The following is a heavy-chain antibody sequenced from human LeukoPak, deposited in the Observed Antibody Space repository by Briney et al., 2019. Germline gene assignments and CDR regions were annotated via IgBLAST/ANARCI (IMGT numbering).Heavy chain of an antibody. Sequence: ASETLSLTCAVYGGSFSGHYWSWIRQPPGKGLEWIGEINHSGSTYYNPSLKSRVTISVDTSKNQYSLKLSSVTAADTAVYYCARDRFGVVIMNYYYYYGMDVWGQGTTVTVSS. J-gene: IGHJ6*02. D-gene: IGHD3-3*01. CDR2: INHSGST. CDR3: ARDRFGVVIMNYYYYYGMDV. V-gene: IGHV4-34*01. CDR1: GGSFSGHY.